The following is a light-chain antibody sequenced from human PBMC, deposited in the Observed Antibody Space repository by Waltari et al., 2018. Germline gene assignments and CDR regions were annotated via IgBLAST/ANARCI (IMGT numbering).Light chain of an antibody. CDR1: SSDVGGYNY. CDR3: CSYAGSYTFL. Sequence: QSALTQPRSVSGSPGQSVTISCTGTSSDVGGYNYVSWYQQPPGKAPKLMIYDVSKRPSGVPDRFSGSKSGNTASLTISGLQAEDEADYYCCSYAGSYTFLFGGGTKLTVL. CDR2: DVS. V-gene: IGLV2-11*01. J-gene: IGLJ2*01.